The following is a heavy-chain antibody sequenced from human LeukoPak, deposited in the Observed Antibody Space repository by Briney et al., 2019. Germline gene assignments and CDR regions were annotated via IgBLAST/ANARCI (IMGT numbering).Heavy chain of an antibody. D-gene: IGHD6-13*01. CDR1: GFTFSSYA. CDR2: TSGSGGST. J-gene: IGHJ4*02. CDR3: AKRGSSQYYFDY. V-gene: IGHV3-23*01. Sequence: GGSLRLSCAASGFTFSSYAMSWVRQAPGKGLEWVSATSGSGGSTYYADSVKGRFTISRDNSKNTLYLQMNSLRAEDTAVYYCAKRGSSQYYFDYWGQGTLVTVSS.